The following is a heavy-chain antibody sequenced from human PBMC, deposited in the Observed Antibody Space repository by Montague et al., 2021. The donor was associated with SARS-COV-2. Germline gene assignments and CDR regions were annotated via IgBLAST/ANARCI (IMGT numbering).Heavy chain of an antibody. CDR3: ARGPQEYRITMIVVDYWYFDL. D-gene: IGHD3-22*01. V-gene: IGHV4-59*01. CDR1: GGSISSYY. CDR2: IYYSGST. Sequence: SETLSLTCTVSGGSISSYYWSWIRQPPGKGLEWIEYIYYSGSTNYNPSLKSRVTISVDTSKNQFSLKLSFVTAADTAVYYCARGPQEYRITMIVVDYWYFDLWGRGTLVTVSS. J-gene: IGHJ2*01.